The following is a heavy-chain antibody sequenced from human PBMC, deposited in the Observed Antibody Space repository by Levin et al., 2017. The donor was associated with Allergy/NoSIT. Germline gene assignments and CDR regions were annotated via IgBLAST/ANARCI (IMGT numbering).Heavy chain of an antibody. Sequence: GESLKISCKASGYTFTGYYMHWVRQAPGQGLEWMGWINPNSGGTNYAQKFQGRVTMTRDTSISTAYMELSRLRSDDTAVYYCARADGGSYRQIDYYYYYGMDVWGQGTTVTVSS. J-gene: IGHJ6*02. CDR3: ARADGGSYRQIDYYYYYGMDV. V-gene: IGHV1-2*02. CDR2: INPNSGGT. D-gene: IGHD1-26*01. CDR1: GYTFTGYY.